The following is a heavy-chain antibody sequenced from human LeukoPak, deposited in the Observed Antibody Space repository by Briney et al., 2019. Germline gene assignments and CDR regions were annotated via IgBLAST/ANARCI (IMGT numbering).Heavy chain of an antibody. J-gene: IGHJ4*03. CDR1: GFTFDDYT. Sequence: GGSLRLSCAASGFTFDDYTMHWVRQAPGKGLEWVSLISWDGGSTYYADSVKGRFTISRDNAKDTLYLHMNSLTAEDTAVYYCARGAKWAYYFDYWGQGTMVTVSS. CDR2: ISWDGGST. V-gene: IGHV3-43*01. D-gene: IGHD1-26*01. CDR3: ARGAKWAYYFDY.